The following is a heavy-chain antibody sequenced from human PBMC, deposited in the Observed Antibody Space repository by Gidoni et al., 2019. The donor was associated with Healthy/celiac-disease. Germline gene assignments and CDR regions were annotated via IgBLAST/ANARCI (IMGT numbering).Heavy chain of an antibody. D-gene: IGHD6-19*01. CDR3: ARDLVAVAETDWYFDL. V-gene: IGHV1-3*01. CDR1: GYTFTSYA. Sequence: QVQLVQSGAEVKKPGASVKVSCKASGYTFTSYAMHWVRQAPGQRLEWMGWINAGNGNTKYSQKFQGRVTITRDTSASTAYMELSSLRSEDTAVYYCARDLVAVAETDWYFDLWGRGTLVTVSS. CDR2: INAGNGNT. J-gene: IGHJ2*01.